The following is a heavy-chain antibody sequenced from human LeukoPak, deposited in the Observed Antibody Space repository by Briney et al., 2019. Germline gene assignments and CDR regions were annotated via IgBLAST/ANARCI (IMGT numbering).Heavy chain of an antibody. D-gene: IGHD5-24*01. CDR2: ISYDGSNK. Sequence: PGGSLRLSCAASGFTFSSYAMHWVRQAPGKGLEWVAVISYDGSNKYYADSVKGRFTISRDNSKNTLYLQMNSLRAEDTAVYYCARHLDGYKSFEYWGQGTLVTVSS. V-gene: IGHV3-30-3*01. CDR3: ARHLDGYKSFEY. J-gene: IGHJ4*02. CDR1: GFTFSSYA.